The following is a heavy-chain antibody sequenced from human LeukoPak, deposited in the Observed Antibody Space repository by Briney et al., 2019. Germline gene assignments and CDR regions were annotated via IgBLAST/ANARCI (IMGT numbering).Heavy chain of an antibody. CDR1: GGSFSGYY. CDR3: ARGLNYYDSSGYLLDY. V-gene: IGHV4-34*09. J-gene: IGHJ4*02. Sequence: SETLSLTCAVYGGSFSGYYWSWIRQPPGKGLEWIGEINHSGSTNYNPSLKSRVTTSVDTSKNQLSLKLSSVTAADTAVYYCARGLNYYDSSGYLLDYWGQGTLVTVSS. D-gene: IGHD3-22*01. CDR2: INHSGST.